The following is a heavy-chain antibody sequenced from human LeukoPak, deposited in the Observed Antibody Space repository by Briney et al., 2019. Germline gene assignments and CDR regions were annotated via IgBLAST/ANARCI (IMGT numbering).Heavy chain of an antibody. D-gene: IGHD6-13*01. CDR2: IYYSGST. Sequence: SQTLSLTCTVSGGSISSGDYYWSWIRQPPGKGLEWIGSIYYSGSTYYNPSLRSRVTIFVDTSKNQFSLKLSSVTAADTAVYYCAKLYGGSSSWYFDSWGQGTLVTVSS. CDR1: GGSISSGDYY. J-gene: IGHJ4*02. V-gene: IGHV4-39*01. CDR3: AKLYGGSSSWYFDS.